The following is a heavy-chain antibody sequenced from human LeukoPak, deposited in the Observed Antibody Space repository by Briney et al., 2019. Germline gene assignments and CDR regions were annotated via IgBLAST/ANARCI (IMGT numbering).Heavy chain of an antibody. Sequence: HGESLKISCKGSGYSFTSYWIAWVRQMPGKGLEWMGIIYPSDSDTRYSPSFQGQVTISADKSISTAYLQWSSLKASDTAMYYCARPSGSYFKDYFDYWGQGTLVTVSS. D-gene: IGHD3-10*01. V-gene: IGHV5-51*01. CDR2: IYPSDSDT. CDR1: GYSFTSYW. CDR3: ARPSGSYFKDYFDY. J-gene: IGHJ4*02.